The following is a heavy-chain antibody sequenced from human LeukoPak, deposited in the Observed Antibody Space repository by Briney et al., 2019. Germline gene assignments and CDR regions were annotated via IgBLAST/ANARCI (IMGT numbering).Heavy chain of an antibody. V-gene: IGHV1-2*02. D-gene: IGHD3-16*01. J-gene: IGHJ4*02. Sequence: GASVKVSCKASGYTFTSYGISWVRQAPGQGLEWMGWINPNSGGTNYAQKFQGRVTMTRDTSISTAYMELSRLRSDDTAVYYCARGWAYFDYWGQGTLVTVSS. CDR3: ARGWAYFDY. CDR2: INPNSGGT. CDR1: GYTFTSYG.